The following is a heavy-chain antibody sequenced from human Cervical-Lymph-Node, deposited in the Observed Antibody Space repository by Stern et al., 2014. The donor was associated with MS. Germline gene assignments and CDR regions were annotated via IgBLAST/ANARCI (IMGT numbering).Heavy chain of an antibody. Sequence: VQLVESGGGVVQSGRSLRLTCKVSGFTFSRYGMHWVRQAPGKGLEWLSVISYDGRAQYYADAVKGRFTISRDNSKNTLYLEMRSLRPEDTAVYYCVKRGITEVRGVRLGDYWGPGTLVIVSS. J-gene: IGHJ4*02. V-gene: IGHV3-30*18. D-gene: IGHD3-10*01. CDR3: VKRGITEVRGVRLGDY. CDR1: GFTFSRYG. CDR2: ISYDGRAQ.